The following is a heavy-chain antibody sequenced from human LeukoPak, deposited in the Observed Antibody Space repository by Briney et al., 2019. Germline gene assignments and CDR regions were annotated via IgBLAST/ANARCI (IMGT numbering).Heavy chain of an antibody. CDR1: GYTFTSYG. D-gene: IGHD3-10*01. CDR3: SVEGSGSYLYFDY. V-gene: IGHV1-46*01. Sequence: GASVKVSCKASGYTFTSYGISWVRQAPGQGLEWMGLINPSGGATSYAQKFQGRVTMTRDTSTSTVYMELSSLRSEDTAVYYCSVEGSGSYLYFDYWGQGTLVTVSS. CDR2: INPSGGAT. J-gene: IGHJ4*02.